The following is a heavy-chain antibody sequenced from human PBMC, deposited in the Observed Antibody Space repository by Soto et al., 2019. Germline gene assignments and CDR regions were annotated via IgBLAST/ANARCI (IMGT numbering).Heavy chain of an antibody. Sequence: SVKVSCKVSGGTFSSYAISWVRXXXXXGLEWMGGXIPIFGTANYAQKFQGRVTITADESTSTAYMELSSLRSEDTAVYYCARAYCGGDCYSGWFDPWGQGTLVTVSS. CDR2: XIPIFGTA. CDR3: ARAYCGGDCYSGWFDP. CDR1: GGTFSSYA. V-gene: IGHV1-69*13. J-gene: IGHJ5*02. D-gene: IGHD2-21*02.